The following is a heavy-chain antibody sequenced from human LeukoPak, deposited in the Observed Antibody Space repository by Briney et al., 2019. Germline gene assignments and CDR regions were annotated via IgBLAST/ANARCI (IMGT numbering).Heavy chain of an antibody. CDR1: GGSISSSSYY. CDR3: ARHLYLSGWSYFDY. Sequence: PSETLSLTCTVSGGSISSSSYYWGWIRQPPGKVLEWIGSIYYSGSTYYNPSLKSRVTISVDTSKNQFSLKLSSVTAADTAVYYCARHLYLSGWSYFDYWGQGTLVTVSS. CDR2: IYYSGST. J-gene: IGHJ4*02. D-gene: IGHD6-19*01. V-gene: IGHV4-39*01.